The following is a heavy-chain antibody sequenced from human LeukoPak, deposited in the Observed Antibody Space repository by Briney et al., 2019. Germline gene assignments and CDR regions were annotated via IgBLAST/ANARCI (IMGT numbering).Heavy chain of an antibody. V-gene: IGHV4-34*01. Sequence: SETLSLTCAVYGGSFSGNHWSWIRLPPGKGLEWIGEINHSGSTNYNPSLKSRVTISVDTSKNQFSLKLSSVTAADTAVYYCAGGTVGATLPTYYYYYMDVWGKGTTVTVSS. CDR1: GGSFSGNH. CDR2: INHSGST. CDR3: AGGTVGATLPTYYYYYMDV. J-gene: IGHJ6*03. D-gene: IGHD1-26*01.